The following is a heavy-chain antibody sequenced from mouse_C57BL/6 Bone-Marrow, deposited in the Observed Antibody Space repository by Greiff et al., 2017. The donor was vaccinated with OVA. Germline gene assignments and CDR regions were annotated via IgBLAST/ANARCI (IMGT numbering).Heavy chain of an antibody. CDR1: GYTFTSSG. D-gene: IGHD1-1*01. V-gene: IGHV1-81*01. CDR3: ARSFITTVVATPYAMDY. Sequence: QVQLQQSGAELARPGASVKLSCKASGYTFTSSGISWVKQRTGQGLEWIGEIYPRSGNTYYNEKFKGKATLTADKSSSTAYMELRSLTSEDSAVYFCARSFITTVVATPYAMDYWGQGTSVTVSS. CDR2: IYPRSGNT. J-gene: IGHJ4*01.